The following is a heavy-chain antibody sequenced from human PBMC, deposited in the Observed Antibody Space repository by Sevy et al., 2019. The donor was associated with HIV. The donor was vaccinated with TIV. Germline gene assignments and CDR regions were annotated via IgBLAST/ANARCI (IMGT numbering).Heavy chain of an antibody. D-gene: IGHD1-26*01. CDR3: AKVSVSTEGCFDY. Sequence: GGSLRLSCTASGFTFSSYAMSWVRQAPGKGLEWVSAISGSGGSTYYADSVKGRFTISRDNSKNTLYLQMNSLGAEDTAVYYCAKVSVSTEGCFDYWGQGTLVTVSS. J-gene: IGHJ4*02. CDR2: ISGSGGST. V-gene: IGHV3-23*01. CDR1: GFTFSSYA.